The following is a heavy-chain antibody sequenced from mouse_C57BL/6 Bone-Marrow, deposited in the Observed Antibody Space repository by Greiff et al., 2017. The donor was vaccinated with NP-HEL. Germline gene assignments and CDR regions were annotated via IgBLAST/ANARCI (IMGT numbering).Heavy chain of an antibody. CDR1: GYTFTSYW. V-gene: IGHV1-61*01. D-gene: IGHD1-1*01. CDR2: IYPSDSET. CDR3: ARYYYGSSYDYAMDY. Sequence: QVQLQQPGAELVRPGSSVKLSCKASGYTFTSYWMDWVKQRPGQGLEWIGNIYPSDSETHYNQKFKDKATLTVDKSSSTAYMQLSSLTSEDSAVYYCARYYYGSSYDYAMDYWGQGTSVTVSS. J-gene: IGHJ4*01.